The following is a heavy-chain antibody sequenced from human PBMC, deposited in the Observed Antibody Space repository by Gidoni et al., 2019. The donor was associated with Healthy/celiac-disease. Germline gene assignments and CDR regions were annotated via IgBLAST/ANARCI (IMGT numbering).Heavy chain of an antibody. Sequence: EVQLVESGGGLVQPGGSLKLSCAASGFTFSGSAMHWVRQASGKGLEWVGRIRSKANSYATAYAASVKGRFTISRDDSKNTAYLQMNSLKTEDTAVYYCTRGAYCSGGSCYADYWGQGTLVTVSS. CDR2: IRSKANSYAT. CDR3: TRGAYCSGGSCYADY. J-gene: IGHJ4*02. V-gene: IGHV3-73*02. CDR1: GFTFSGSA. D-gene: IGHD2-15*01.